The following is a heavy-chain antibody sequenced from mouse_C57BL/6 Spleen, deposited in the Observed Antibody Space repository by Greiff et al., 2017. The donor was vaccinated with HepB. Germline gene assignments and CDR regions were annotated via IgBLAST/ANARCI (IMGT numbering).Heavy chain of an antibody. CDR2: INPNNGGT. CDR3: ARRRFHTVVATDYYAMDY. J-gene: IGHJ4*01. CDR1: GYTFTDYN. D-gene: IGHD1-1*01. V-gene: IGHV1-22*01. Sequence: EVQLQQSGPELVKPGASVKMSCKASGYTFTDYNMHWVKQSHGKSLEWIGYINPNNGGTSYNQKFKGKATLTVNKSSSTAYMELRSLTSEDTAGYYCARRRFHTVVATDYYAMDYWGQGTSVTVSS.